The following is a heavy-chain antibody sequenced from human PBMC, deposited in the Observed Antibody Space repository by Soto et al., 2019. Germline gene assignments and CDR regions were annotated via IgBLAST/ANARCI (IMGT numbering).Heavy chain of an antibody. Sequence: QVQLQESGPGLVKPSQTLSLTCTVSGGSISSGGYYWSWIRQHPGKGLEWIGYIYYSGSTYYNPSLKSRVTISVDTSKNQFSLKLSSVTAADTAVYYCARLLRFGELSGWFDPWGQGTLVTVSS. D-gene: IGHD3-10*01. CDR3: ARLLRFGELSGWFDP. J-gene: IGHJ5*02. V-gene: IGHV4-31*03. CDR1: GGSISSGGYY. CDR2: IYYSGST.